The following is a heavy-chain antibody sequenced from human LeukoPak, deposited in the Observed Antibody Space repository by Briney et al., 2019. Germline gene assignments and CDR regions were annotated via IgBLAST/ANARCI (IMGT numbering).Heavy chain of an antibody. D-gene: IGHD2-2*01. J-gene: IGHJ4*02. Sequence: GGSLRLSCAVSGFTFGDYCMHWVRQVPGKGLEWVSGISWNGAMIGYADSVKGRFTISRDNAKNSLYLQMNSLRAEDTAVYYCAKDRGVVVPAANVDYWGQGTLVTVSS. V-gene: IGHV3-9*01. CDR1: GFTFGDYC. CDR2: ISWNGAMI. CDR3: AKDRGVVVPAANVDY.